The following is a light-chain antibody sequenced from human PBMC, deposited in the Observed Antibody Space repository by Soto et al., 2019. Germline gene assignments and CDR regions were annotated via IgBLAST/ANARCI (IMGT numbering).Light chain of an antibody. CDR3: AAWDDSLSGWV. CDR1: SSHIGSNF. CDR2: RNN. V-gene: IGLV1-47*01. J-gene: IGLJ3*02. Sequence: QSVLTQPPSASGTPGQRGTISCSGSSSHIGSNFVYWYQQFPGTAPKLLIYRNNQRPSGVPDRFSGSKSGTSASLAISGLPSEDEADYYCAAWDDSLSGWVFCGGTKLTVL.